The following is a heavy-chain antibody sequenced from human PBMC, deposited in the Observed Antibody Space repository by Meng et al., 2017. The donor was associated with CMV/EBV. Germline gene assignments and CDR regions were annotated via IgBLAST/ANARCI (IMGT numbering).Heavy chain of an antibody. Sequence: SVKVSCKASGGTFSSYTISWVRQAPGQGLEWMGGIIPIFGTANYAQKFQGRVTITTDESTSTAYMELSSLRSEDTAVYYCARGYDFWSGPTRTYYYYGMDVWGQGTTVTVSS. CDR3: ARGYDFWSGPTRTYYYYGMDV. D-gene: IGHD3-3*01. V-gene: IGHV1-69*05. CDR1: GGTFSSYT. CDR2: IIPIFGTA. J-gene: IGHJ6*02.